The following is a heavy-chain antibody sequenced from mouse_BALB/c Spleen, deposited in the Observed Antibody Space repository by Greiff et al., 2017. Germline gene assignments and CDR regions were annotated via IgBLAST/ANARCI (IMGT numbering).Heavy chain of an antibody. Sequence: VQLQQSGPELVKPGASVKMSCKASGYTFTSYVMHWVKQKPGQGLEWIGYINPYNDGTKYNEKFKGKATLTSDKSSNTAYMELSSLTSEDSAVYYCARGRMITTEGVDYWGQGTTLTVSS. J-gene: IGHJ2*01. V-gene: IGHV1-14*01. CDR1: GYTFTSYV. CDR3: ARGRMITTEGVDY. D-gene: IGHD2-4*01. CDR2: INPYNDGT.